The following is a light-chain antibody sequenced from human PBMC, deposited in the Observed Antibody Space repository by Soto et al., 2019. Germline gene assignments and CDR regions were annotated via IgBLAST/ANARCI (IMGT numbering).Light chain of an antibody. Sequence: DIVMTQSPLSLPVTPGEPASISCRSSQSLLHRNGHNYLDWYLQKPGQSPQLLIYLGSNRASGVPDRFSGSGSGTDFTLKISRVEADDVGVYYCMQVLQTPLTFGPGTKVDIK. J-gene: IGKJ3*01. CDR2: LGS. CDR3: MQVLQTPLT. V-gene: IGKV2-28*01. CDR1: QSLLHRNGHNY.